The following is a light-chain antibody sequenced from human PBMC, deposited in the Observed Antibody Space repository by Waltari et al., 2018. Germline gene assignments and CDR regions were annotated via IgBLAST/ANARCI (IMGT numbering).Light chain of an antibody. CDR2: GAS. Sequence: EIVLTQSPGTLSLSQGERATLSCRASQSVSSGYLAWYQQIPGQAPRLLIYGASSRATGIPDRFSGGGSGTDFTLTISRLEAEDFAVYYCQQYGGSALTFGGGTKVEIK. J-gene: IGKJ4*01. CDR1: QSVSSGY. V-gene: IGKV3-20*01. CDR3: QQYGGSALT.